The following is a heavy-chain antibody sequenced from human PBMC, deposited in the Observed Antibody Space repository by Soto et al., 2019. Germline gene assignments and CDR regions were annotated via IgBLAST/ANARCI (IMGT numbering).Heavy chain of an antibody. V-gene: IGHV5-10-1*01. Sequence: ESLKISCKGSGYSFTSYWISWVRQMPGKGLEWMGRIDPSDSYTNYSPSFQGHVTISADKSISTAYLQWSSLKASDTAMYYCARLRFQDYYDSSGYYDHGMDVWGQGTTVPVSS. J-gene: IGHJ6*02. CDR1: GYSFTSYW. CDR3: ARLRFQDYYDSSGYYDHGMDV. D-gene: IGHD3-22*01. CDR2: IDPSDSYT.